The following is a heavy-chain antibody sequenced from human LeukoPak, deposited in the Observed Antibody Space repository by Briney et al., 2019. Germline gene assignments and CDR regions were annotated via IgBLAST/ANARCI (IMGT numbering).Heavy chain of an antibody. Sequence: PGRSLRLSCAASGFTFSSYGMHWVHQAPGKGLEWVAFIRYDGSNKYYADSVKGRFTISRDNSKNTLYLQMNSLRAEDTAVYYCAKESGSYYGFLDYWGQGTLVTVSS. CDR2: IRYDGSNK. CDR3: AKESGSYYGFLDY. CDR1: GFTFSSYG. J-gene: IGHJ4*02. V-gene: IGHV3-30*02. D-gene: IGHD1-26*01.